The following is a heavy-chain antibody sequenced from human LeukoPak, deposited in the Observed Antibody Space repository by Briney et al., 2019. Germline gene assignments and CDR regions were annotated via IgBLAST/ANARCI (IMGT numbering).Heavy chain of an antibody. J-gene: IGHJ1*01. CDR3: ASYPGIAVAGTGRGYFQH. V-gene: IGHV1-69*06. CDR2: IIPIFGTA. Sequence: SVKVSCKASGGTFSSYAISWVRQAPGQGLEWMGGIIPIFGTASYAQKFQGRVTITADKSTSTAYMELSSLRSEDTAVYYCASYPGIAVAGTGRGYFQHWGQGTLVTVSS. D-gene: IGHD6-19*01. CDR1: GGTFSSYA.